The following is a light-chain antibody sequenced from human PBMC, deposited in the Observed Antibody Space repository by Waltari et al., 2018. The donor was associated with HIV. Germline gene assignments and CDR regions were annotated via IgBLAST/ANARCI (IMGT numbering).Light chain of an antibody. CDR3: AAWDASLSAWV. CDR2: MNN. V-gene: IGLV1-47*01. J-gene: IGLJ3*02. CDR1: SSNIGSNY. Sequence: QSVLTQPPSASGTPGQRVTISCSGSSSNIGSNYVYWYQQLPGTAPKLLIEMNNQRPAGVPDRFSGSKSGTSASLAISGLRSEDEADYYCAAWDASLSAWVFGGGTKLTVL.